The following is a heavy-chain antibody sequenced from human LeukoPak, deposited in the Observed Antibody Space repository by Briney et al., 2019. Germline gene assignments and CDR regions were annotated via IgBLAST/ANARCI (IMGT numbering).Heavy chain of an antibody. CDR3: ARDNDDSSGYYKANWFDP. V-gene: IGHV4-59*01. Sequence: SETLSLTCTVSGGSISSYYWSWIRQPPGKGLEWIGYIYYSGSTNYNPSLKSRVTISVDTSKNQFSLKLSSVTTADTAVYYCARDNDDSSGYYKANWFDPWGQGTLVTVSS. J-gene: IGHJ5*02. CDR1: GGSISSYY. CDR2: IYYSGST. D-gene: IGHD3-22*01.